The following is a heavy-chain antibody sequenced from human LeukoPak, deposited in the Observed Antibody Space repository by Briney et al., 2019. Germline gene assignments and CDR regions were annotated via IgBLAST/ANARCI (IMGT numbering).Heavy chain of an antibody. Sequence: PSETLSLTCSVSGGSLINSYWSWIRQPPGKGLEWIGYIYYSGSTNYRSSLKSRVTISLDTSKNQFSLKLRSVTAADTAVYYCARGALVPASMIWFDPWGQGTLVTVSS. J-gene: IGHJ5*02. CDR2: IYYSGST. CDR1: GGSLINSY. CDR3: ARGALVPASMIWFDP. V-gene: IGHV4-59*08. D-gene: IGHD2-2*01.